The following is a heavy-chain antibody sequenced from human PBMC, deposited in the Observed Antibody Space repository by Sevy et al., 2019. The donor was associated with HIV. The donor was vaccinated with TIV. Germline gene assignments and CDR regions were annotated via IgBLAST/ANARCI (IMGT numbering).Heavy chain of an antibody. V-gene: IGHV3-23*01. CDR1: GFTFSNYA. CDR2: FSFGCGKI. Sequence: GGSLRLSCAASGFTFSNYAMSWVRQAPGKGLEWVSTFSFGCGKIDYADSVKGRFTISRDNSKNTLYLQMNSLRAEDSALYYCAREGCSKPHDYWGQGTLVTVSS. J-gene: IGHJ4*02. CDR3: AREGCSKPHDY. D-gene: IGHD2-2*01.